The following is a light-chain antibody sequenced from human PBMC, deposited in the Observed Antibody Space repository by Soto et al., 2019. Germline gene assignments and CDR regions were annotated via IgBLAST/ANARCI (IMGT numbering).Light chain of an antibody. V-gene: IGLV2-14*01. J-gene: IGLJ7*01. CDR3: SSYTRSSTHWV. CDR2: EVS. Sequence: QSALTQPASVSGSPGQSITISCTGTSSDVGGYNYVSWYQQHPGKAPKLMIYEVSNRPSGVSNRFSGSKSGNTSSLTISGLQAEDDADYYCSSYTRSSTHWVFGGGTQLTVL. CDR1: SSDVGGYNY.